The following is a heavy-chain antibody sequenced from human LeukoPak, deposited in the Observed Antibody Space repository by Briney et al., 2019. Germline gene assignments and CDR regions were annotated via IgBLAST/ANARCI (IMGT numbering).Heavy chain of an antibody. CDR2: ISYDGSNK. CDR3: ASGYSSSWYFDY. V-gene: IGHV3-30*03. Sequence: GGSLRPSCAASGFTFSSYGMHWVRQAPGKGLEWVAVISYDGSNKYYADSVKGRFTISRDNSKNTLYLQMNSLRAEDTAVYYCASGYSSSWYFDYWGQGTLVTVSS. D-gene: IGHD6-13*01. J-gene: IGHJ4*02. CDR1: GFTFSSYG.